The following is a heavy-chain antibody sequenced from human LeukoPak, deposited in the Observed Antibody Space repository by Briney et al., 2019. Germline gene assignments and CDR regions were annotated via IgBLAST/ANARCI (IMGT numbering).Heavy chain of an antibody. D-gene: IGHD5-18*01. CDR1: GFTFSSYS. Sequence: GGSLRLSCAASGFTFSSYSMNWVRQAPGKGLEWVSSISRSTNYTYYADSLKGRFTISRDNSKNTLYLQMNSLRAEDTAVYYCAKEPHSYGYLPGAYWGQGTLVTVSS. J-gene: IGHJ4*02. CDR3: AKEPHSYGYLPGAY. CDR2: ISRSTNYT. V-gene: IGHV3-21*01.